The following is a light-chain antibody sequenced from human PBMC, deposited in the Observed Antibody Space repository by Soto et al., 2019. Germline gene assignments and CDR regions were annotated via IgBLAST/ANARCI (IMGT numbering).Light chain of an antibody. V-gene: IGKV3-15*01. CDR3: QQYNNWPT. J-gene: IGKJ5*01. CDR1: QSVSSSY. CDR2: GAS. Sequence: EIVLTQSPGTLSLSPMEIATLSFMASQSVSSSYLAWYQQKPGQAPRLLIYGASTRATGIPARFSGSGSGTEFTLTISSLQSEDFAVYYCQQYNNWPTFGQGTRLEIK.